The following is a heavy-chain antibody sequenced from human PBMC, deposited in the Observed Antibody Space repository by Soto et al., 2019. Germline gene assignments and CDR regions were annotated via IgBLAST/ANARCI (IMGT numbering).Heavy chain of an antibody. V-gene: IGHV1-69*13. Sequence: SVKVSCKASGGTFSRYAISWVRQAPGQGLEWMGGIIPIFGTANYAQKFQGRVTITADESTSTAYMELSSLRSEDTAVYYCARAGYPRDWFDPWGQGTLVTVSS. D-gene: IGHD1-1*01. CDR1: GGTFSRYA. J-gene: IGHJ5*02. CDR2: IIPIFGTA. CDR3: ARAGYPRDWFDP.